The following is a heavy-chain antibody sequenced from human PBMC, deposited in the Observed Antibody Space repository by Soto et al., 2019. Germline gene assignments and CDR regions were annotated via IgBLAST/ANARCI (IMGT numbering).Heavy chain of an antibody. CDR1: GYTFTSYY. D-gene: IGHD1-7*01. Sequence: GASVKVSCKASGYTFTSYYMHWVRQAPGQGLEWMGIINPSGGSTSYAQKFQGRVTMTRDTSTSTVYMELSSLRSEDTAVYYCARDGPPLELRVWLEGDYYYSYMDVWGKGTTVPVSS. V-gene: IGHV1-46*03. J-gene: IGHJ6*03. CDR3: ARDGPPLELRVWLEGDYYYSYMDV. CDR2: INPSGGST.